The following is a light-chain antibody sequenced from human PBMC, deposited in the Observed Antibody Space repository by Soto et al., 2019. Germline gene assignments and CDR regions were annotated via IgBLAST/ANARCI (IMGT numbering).Light chain of an antibody. J-gene: IGKJ2*01. CDR3: QQYDNLPYT. CDR2: DAS. Sequence: DIQMTQSPSSLSASVGDRVTITCQASQDISNYLNWYQQKPGKAPKLLIYDASNLETGVPSRFXXXXXXXXXXXXISSLQPEDIATYYCQQYDNLPYTFGQGTKLEIK. CDR1: QDISNY. V-gene: IGKV1-33*01.